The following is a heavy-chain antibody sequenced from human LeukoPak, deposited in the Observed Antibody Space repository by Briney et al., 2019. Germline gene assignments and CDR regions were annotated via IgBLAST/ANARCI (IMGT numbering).Heavy chain of an antibody. J-gene: IGHJ6*02. Sequence: SETLSLTCSVSGGSITHYYWSWIRQPPGKGLEWIGYIYYSGSTNYNPSLKSRVTISVDTSKIRFSLKLSSVTAADTAVYYCARTQRGYNYGYQYYYYGLDVWGQGTTVTVSS. CDR1: GGSITHYY. V-gene: IGHV4-59*01. CDR2: IYYSGST. D-gene: IGHD5-18*01. CDR3: ARTQRGYNYGYQYYYYGLDV.